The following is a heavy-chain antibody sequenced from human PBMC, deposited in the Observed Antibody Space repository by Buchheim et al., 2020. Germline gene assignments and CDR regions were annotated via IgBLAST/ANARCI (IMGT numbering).Heavy chain of an antibody. CDR3: ARVVTMAHVGRQYGMDV. D-gene: IGHD4/OR15-4a*01. Sequence: QLQLQESGSGLVKPSQTLSLTCAVSGGSISSGGYSWSWIRQPPGKGLEWIGYIYHSGSTYCNPSLKSRVTISVDRSKNQFSLKLSSVTAADTAVYYCARVVTMAHVGRQYGMDVWGQGTT. CDR2: IYHSGST. V-gene: IGHV4-30-2*01. J-gene: IGHJ6*02. CDR1: GGSISSGGYS.